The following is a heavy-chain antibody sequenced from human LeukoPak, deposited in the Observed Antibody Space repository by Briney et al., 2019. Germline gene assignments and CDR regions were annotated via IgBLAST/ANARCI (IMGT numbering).Heavy chain of an antibody. CDR2: FSTNRGT. Sequence: SETLSLTCTVSIGAMNGYYWFWIRQPAGKGLEWLGRFSTNRGTEYNPSLQSRVTVSLDTSKRHFSLKLSSVTAADTAVYYCARRVAINPKYCFDFWGQGILVTVSS. CDR1: IGAMNGYY. V-gene: IGHV4-4*07. CDR3: ARRVAINPKYCFDF. D-gene: IGHD5-12*01. J-gene: IGHJ4*02.